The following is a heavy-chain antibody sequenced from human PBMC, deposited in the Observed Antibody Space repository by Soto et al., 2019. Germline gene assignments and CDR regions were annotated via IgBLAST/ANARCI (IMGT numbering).Heavy chain of an antibody. J-gene: IGHJ5*02. V-gene: IGHV3-21*01. CDR2: ISTTSAYI. D-gene: IGHD3-16*01. CDR1: GFTCSSYS. CDR3: VWPGGFDP. Sequence: GGSLRLSCAASGFTCSSYSMNWVRQAPGKGLEWVSSISTTSAYIYYADSVKGRFTISRDNAKNSLYLHMNSLRVEDTAVYYCVWPGGFDPWGQGTLVTVSS.